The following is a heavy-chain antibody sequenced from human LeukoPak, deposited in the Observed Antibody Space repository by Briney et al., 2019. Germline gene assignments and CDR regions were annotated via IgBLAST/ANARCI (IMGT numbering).Heavy chain of an antibody. D-gene: IGHD3-22*01. J-gene: IGHJ4*02. CDR1: GGSISSGGYY. Sequence: SETLSLTCTVSGGSISSGGYYWSWIRQPPGKGLEWIGYIYHTGSTYYNPSLKSRVTISVDRSKNQFSLRLNSVTAADTAVYYCARLGGYYGSDYWGQGTLVTVSS. CDR3: ARLGGYYGSDY. V-gene: IGHV4-30-2*01. CDR2: IYHTGST.